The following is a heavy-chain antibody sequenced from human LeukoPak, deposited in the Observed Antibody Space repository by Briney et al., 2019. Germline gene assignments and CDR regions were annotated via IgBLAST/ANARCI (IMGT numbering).Heavy chain of an antibody. J-gene: IGHJ3*02. CDR1: GGSISSYY. CDR2: IDYSGST. Sequence: SETLSLTCTVSGGSISSYYWSWIRQPPGKGLEWIGYIDYSGSTNYNPSLKSRVTISVDTSKNQFSLKLSSVTAADTAVYYCARGKYYYDSSGYNDAFDIWGQGTMVTVSS. D-gene: IGHD3-22*01. CDR3: ARGKYYYDSSGYNDAFDI. V-gene: IGHV4-59*01.